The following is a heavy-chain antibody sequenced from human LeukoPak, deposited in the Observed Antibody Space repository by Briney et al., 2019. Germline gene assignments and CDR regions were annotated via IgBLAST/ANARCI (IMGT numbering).Heavy chain of an antibody. D-gene: IGHD3-10*01. J-gene: IGHJ6*02. CDR3: ARGVYYYGSGSLVPYYYYGMDV. CDR2: INHSGST. Sequence: SETLSLTCAVYGGSFSGYYWSWIRQPPGKGLEWIGEINHSGSTNYNPSLKSRVTISVVTSKNQFSLKLSSVTAADTAVYYCARGVYYYGSGSLVPYYYYGMDVWGQGTTVTVSS. V-gene: IGHV4-34*01. CDR1: GGSFSGYY.